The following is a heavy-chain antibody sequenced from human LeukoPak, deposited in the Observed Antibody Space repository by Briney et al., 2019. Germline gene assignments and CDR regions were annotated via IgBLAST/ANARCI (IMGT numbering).Heavy chain of an antibody. D-gene: IGHD6-19*01. CDR1: GDSVSSNSAA. J-gene: IGHJ3*02. V-gene: IGHV6-1*01. CDR3: VRGAGALDT. CDR2: TYYRSKWYI. Sequence: SQTLSLTCAISGDSVSSNSAAWNWIRHSPSRGLECLGRTYYRSKWYIDYAISVKGRITINPDTSKNQFPLQLNSVTPEDTAVYYCVRGAGALDTWGQGTTVTVSS.